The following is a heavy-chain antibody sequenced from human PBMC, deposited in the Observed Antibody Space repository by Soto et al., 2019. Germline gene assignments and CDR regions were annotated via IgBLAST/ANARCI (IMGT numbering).Heavy chain of an antibody. Sequence: XSVKVCCNASGSTFTGYYMHWVRQAPGQGLECMGIINPSGGSTSYAQKFQGRVTMTRDTSTSTVYMELSSLRSEDTAVYYCARYPTKISSIAARYFDYWGQGTLVTVSS. CDR1: GSTFTGYY. D-gene: IGHD6-6*01. CDR3: ARYPTKISSIAARYFDY. CDR2: INPSGGST. J-gene: IGHJ4*02. V-gene: IGHV1-46*01.